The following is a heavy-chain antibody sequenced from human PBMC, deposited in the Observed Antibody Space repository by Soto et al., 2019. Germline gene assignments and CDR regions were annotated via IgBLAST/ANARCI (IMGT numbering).Heavy chain of an antibody. CDR3: ARHIHNQGFEYYFDS. CDR1: GGSITSSGSA. D-gene: IGHD1-1*01. Sequence: ETLSLTCNASGGSITSSGSAWGWIRQSPGKGLEWIGTIDYSGNIYYIPSLKSRITISVDMSKNQISLKLSSVTAADTAVYYCARHIHNQGFEYYFDSWGQGTLVTVSS. CDR2: IDYSGNI. J-gene: IGHJ4*02. V-gene: IGHV4-39*01.